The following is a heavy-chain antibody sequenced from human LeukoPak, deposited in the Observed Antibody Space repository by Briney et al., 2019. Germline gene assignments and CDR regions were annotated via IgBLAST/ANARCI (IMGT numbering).Heavy chain of an antibody. Sequence: GGSLRLSCSAFGFTFSTYSMHWVRQAPGKGLELVSTINIEGDDTYYADSVKGRFTISRDHSRKTLYLQMSSLRAEDTAVYYCVKDLRGGGYYTSFDYWGQGTLVTVSS. CDR3: VKDLRGGGYYTSFDY. J-gene: IGHJ4*02. CDR1: GFTFSTYS. D-gene: IGHD3-10*01. V-gene: IGHV3-64D*08. CDR2: INIEGDDT.